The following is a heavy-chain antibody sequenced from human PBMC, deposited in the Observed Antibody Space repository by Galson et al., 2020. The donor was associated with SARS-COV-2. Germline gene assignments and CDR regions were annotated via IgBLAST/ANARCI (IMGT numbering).Heavy chain of an antibody. D-gene: IGHD2-2*01. CDR1: GYTFSDYW. J-gene: IGHJ2*01. CDR3: ARHVRSSSNNWYFDR. Sequence: GESLKISCKSSGYTFSDYWIGWVRQMPGKGLEWMGVIYPTDSDTRYSPSFQGQVTISADKSISTAYVQWSSLKASDTATYYCARHVRSSSNNWYFDRWGRGTLVTVSA. CDR2: IYPTDSDT. V-gene: IGHV5-51*01.